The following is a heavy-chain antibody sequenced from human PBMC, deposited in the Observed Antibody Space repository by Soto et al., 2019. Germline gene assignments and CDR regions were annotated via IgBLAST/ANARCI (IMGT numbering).Heavy chain of an antibody. D-gene: IGHD6-6*01. V-gene: IGHV4-59*01. CDR2: INYRGST. J-gene: IGHJ4*02. Sequence: SETLSLTCTVSGGSISPYYWSWVRQPPGKGLEWIGHINYRGSTNYNPSLKSRLTISMDTSKNQFSLKLKSVTAADTAVYFCARAESSSSEGFDFWGRGTLVT. CDR3: ARAESSSSEGFDF. CDR1: GGSISPYY.